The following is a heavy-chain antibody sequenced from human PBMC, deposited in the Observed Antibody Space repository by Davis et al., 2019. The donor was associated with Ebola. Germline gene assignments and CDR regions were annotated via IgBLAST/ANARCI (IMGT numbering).Heavy chain of an antibody. CDR1: GFTFNNYA. J-gene: IGHJ4*02. V-gene: IGHV3-23*01. CDR3: AREGELLDY. Sequence: GESLKISCVASGFTFNNYAMSWLRQAPGKGLEWVSGISGSGGTTYYADSVKGRFTISRDNSKNTLDLQMNSLRAEDTAVYYCAREGELLDYWGQGTLVTVSS. D-gene: IGHD1-26*01. CDR2: ISGSGGTT.